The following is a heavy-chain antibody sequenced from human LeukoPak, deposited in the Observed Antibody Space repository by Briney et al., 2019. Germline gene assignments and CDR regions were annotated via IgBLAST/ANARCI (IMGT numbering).Heavy chain of an antibody. J-gene: IGHJ4*02. D-gene: IGHD3-10*01. CDR3: ARETYYSSGNVYNRIDY. CDR2: INPNSGGT. CDR1: GYTFTGYY. Sequence: ASVKVSCKASGYTFTGYYMHWVRQAPGQGLEWMGWINPNSGGTNYAQKFQGRVTMTRDTSISTAYMELSRLTSDDTAVYFCARETYYSSGNVYNRIDYWGQGTLVTVSS. V-gene: IGHV1-2*02.